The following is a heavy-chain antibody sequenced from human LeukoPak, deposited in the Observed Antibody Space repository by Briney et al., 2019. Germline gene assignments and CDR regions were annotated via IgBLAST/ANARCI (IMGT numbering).Heavy chain of an antibody. CDR1: GYTFTGYC. CDR3: ARGRVGTYYYDSSGYSEADY. V-gene: IGHV1-2*02. CDR2: INPNSGGT. D-gene: IGHD3-22*01. J-gene: IGHJ4*02. Sequence: ASVKVSCKASGYTFTGYCMHWVRQAPGQGLEWMGWINPNSGGTNYAQKFQGRVTMTRDTSISTAYMELSRLRSDDTAVYYCARGRVGTYYYDSSGYSEADYWGQGTLVTVSS.